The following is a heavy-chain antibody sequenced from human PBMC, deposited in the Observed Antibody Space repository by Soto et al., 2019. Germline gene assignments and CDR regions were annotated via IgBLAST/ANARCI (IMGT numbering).Heavy chain of an antibody. Sequence: QVQLVQSGAEVKKPGSSVKVSCKASGGTFSSYAISWVRQAPGQGLEWMGGIIPIFGTANYAQKFQGRVTITADESTSTAYMELSSLRSEDTAVYYCASKGMVRGVIRVPTYYYYGMDVWGQGTTVTVSS. CDR3: ASKGMVRGVIRVPTYYYYGMDV. CDR1: GGTFSSYA. V-gene: IGHV1-69*12. J-gene: IGHJ6*02. D-gene: IGHD3-10*01. CDR2: IIPIFGTA.